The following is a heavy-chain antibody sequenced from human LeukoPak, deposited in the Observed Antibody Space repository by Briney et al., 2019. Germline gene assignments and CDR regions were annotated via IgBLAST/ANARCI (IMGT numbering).Heavy chain of an antibody. CDR1: GGSFSGYY. Sequence: SETLSLTCAPYGGSFSGYYWSWIRQPPGKGLEWIGEINHSGSTNYNPSLKSRVTISLDTSKNQFSLKLSSVTAADTAVYYCARGSRLTGAFDIWGQGTMVTVSS. CDR2: INHSGST. V-gene: IGHV4-34*01. J-gene: IGHJ3*02. D-gene: IGHD3-9*01. CDR3: ARGSRLTGAFDI.